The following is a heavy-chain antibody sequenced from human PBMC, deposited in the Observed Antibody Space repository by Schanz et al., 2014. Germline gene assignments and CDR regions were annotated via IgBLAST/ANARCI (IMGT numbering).Heavy chain of an antibody. Sequence: EEQLVESGGGLVQPGGSLRLSCETSGFTFSNHAMSWVRQAPGKGLEWVSAISGRGGRTYYADSVKGRFTISRDNSKNTLYLQMNSLRAEDTAVYYCTTHGLGYYFDYWGQGTRVPVSS. J-gene: IGHJ4*02. CDR1: GFTFSNHA. V-gene: IGHV3-23*04. CDR3: TTHGLGYYFDY. D-gene: IGHD3-10*01. CDR2: ISGRGGRT.